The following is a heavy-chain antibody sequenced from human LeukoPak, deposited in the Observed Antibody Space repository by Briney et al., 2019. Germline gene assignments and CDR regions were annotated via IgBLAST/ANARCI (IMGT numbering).Heavy chain of an antibody. CDR1: GYTFTGYY. D-gene: IGHD4-17*01. J-gene: IGHJ4*02. CDR2: INPNSGGT. CDR3: ARNSPMTTVTISY. Sequence: ASVKVSCKASGYTFTGYYMHWVRQAPGQGLEWMGWINPNSGGTNHAQKFQGRVTMTRDTSISTAYMELSRLRSDDTAVYYCARNSPMTTVTISYWGQGTLVTVSS. V-gene: IGHV1-2*02.